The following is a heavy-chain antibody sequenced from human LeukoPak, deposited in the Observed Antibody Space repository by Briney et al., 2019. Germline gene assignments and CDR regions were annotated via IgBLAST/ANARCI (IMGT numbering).Heavy chain of an antibody. Sequence: SETLSLTCTVSGGSISSGGYYWSWIRQHPGKGLEWIGYIYYSGSTYYNPSLKSRVTISVDTSKNQFSLKLSSVTAADTAVYYCARVGDLSNPFDYWGQGTLVIVSS. CDR3: ARVGDLSNPFDY. CDR2: IYYSGST. V-gene: IGHV4-31*03. CDR1: GGSISSGGYY. D-gene: IGHD4-11*01. J-gene: IGHJ4*02.